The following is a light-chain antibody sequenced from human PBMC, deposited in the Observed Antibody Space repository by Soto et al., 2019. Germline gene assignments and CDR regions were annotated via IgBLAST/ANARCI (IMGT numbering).Light chain of an antibody. J-gene: IGKJ4*01. Sequence: EIVMTQSPATLSVSPGETATLSCRASQSVGSAVAWYQHKPGQAPRLLIVGASIRATGVPGRFSGGGSGTEFTLTISTLQSEDFAVYSCQQYNIWPPLSFGGGTTVEVK. V-gene: IGKV3-15*01. CDR1: QSVGSA. CDR2: GAS. CDR3: QQYNIWPPLS.